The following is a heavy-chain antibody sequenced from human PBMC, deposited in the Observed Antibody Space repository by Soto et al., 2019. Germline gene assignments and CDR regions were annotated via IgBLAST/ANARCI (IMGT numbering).Heavy chain of an antibody. CDR3: AKGSLSGWAGDGFDI. V-gene: IGHV3-9*01. CDR2: ISWKCGGI. D-gene: IGHD6-19*01. CDR1: GFNFDDYA. J-gene: IGHJ3*02. Sequence: EGQLVNSGGGLVQPDRSLRLSCATSGFNFDDYAMHWVRQAPGKGLEWVSSISWKCGGIAYADSVKGRVTISRDNAKNTLYLQMNSLRTEDTALYYCAKGSLSGWAGDGFDIWGQGTMVTVSS.